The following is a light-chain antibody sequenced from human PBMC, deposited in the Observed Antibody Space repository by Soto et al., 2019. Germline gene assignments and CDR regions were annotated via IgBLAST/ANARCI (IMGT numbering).Light chain of an antibody. CDR2: AAS. J-gene: IGKJ2*01. Sequence: DIQMTQSPSSLSASVGDRVTITCRASQSIASYLNWYQQKPGKAPQLLIYAASSLHSGVPSGFSGSGSGTDFTLTISSLQPEDFATYYCQQSYSTPRTFGQGTKLDIK. V-gene: IGKV1-39*01. CDR1: QSIASY. CDR3: QQSYSTPRT.